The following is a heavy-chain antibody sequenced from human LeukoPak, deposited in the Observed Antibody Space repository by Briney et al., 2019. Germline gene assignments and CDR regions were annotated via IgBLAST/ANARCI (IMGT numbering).Heavy chain of an antibody. CDR3: AGGGSGYDFWSGYYDATYGTDV. CDR2: ISGSGGST. Sequence: GGSLRLSCAASGFTFSSYAMSWVRQAPGKGLEWVSAISGSGGSTYYADSVKGRFTISRDNSKNTLYLQMNSLRAEDTAVYYCAGGGSGYDFWSGYYDATYGTDVWGQGTTVTVSS. CDR1: GFTFSSYA. J-gene: IGHJ6*02. V-gene: IGHV3-23*01. D-gene: IGHD3-3*01.